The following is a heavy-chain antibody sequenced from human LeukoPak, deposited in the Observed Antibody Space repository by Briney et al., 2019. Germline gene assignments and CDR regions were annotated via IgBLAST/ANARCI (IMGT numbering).Heavy chain of an antibody. CDR2: ISAYNGNT. CDR1: GYTFTSYG. V-gene: IGHV1-18*01. D-gene: IGHD1-26*01. J-gene: IGHJ3*02. Sequence: ASVKVSCKASGYTFTSYGISWVRQAPGQGLEWMGWISAYNGNTNYAQKLQGRVTMTTDTSTSTAYMELRSLRSDDTAVYYCASLGIVGATRDAFDIWGQGTMVTVSS. CDR3: ASLGIVGATRDAFDI.